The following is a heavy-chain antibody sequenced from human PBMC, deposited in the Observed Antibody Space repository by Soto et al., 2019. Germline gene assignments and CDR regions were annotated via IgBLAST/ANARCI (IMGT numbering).Heavy chain of an antibody. CDR1: GGSISSYY. J-gene: IGHJ4*02. D-gene: IGHD5-12*01. V-gene: IGHV4-59*01. CDR2: IYYSGST. CDR3: ARVGTQRDGYNQPFFDH. Sequence: SETLSLTCTVSGGSISSYYWSWIRQPPGKGLEWIGYIYYSGSTNYNPSLKSRVTISVDTSKNQFSLKLSSVTAADTAVYYCARVGTQRDGYNQPFFDHWGQGTLVTVSS.